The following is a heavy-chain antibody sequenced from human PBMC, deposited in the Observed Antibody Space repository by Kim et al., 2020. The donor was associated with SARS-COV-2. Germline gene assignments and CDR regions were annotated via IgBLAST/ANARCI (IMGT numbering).Heavy chain of an antibody. CDR2: INHSGST. D-gene: IGHD3-10*01. J-gene: IGHJ4*02. V-gene: IGHV4-34*01. Sequence: SETLSLTCAVYGGSFSGYYWSWIRQPPGQGLELIWEINHSGSTNYNPSLKSRVTISVDTSKNQFSLKLSSVTAADTAVYYCARGLVSRYGSGSYPDYWGQGTLVTVSS. CDR3: ARGLVSRYGSGSYPDY. CDR1: GGSFSGYY.